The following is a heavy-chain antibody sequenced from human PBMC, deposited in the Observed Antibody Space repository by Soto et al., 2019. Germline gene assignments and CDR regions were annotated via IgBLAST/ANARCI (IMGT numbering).Heavy chain of an antibody. CDR2: ISGSGGST. V-gene: IGHV3-23*01. Sequence: GGSLRLSCAASGFTFSSYAMSWVRQAPGKGLEWVSAISGSGGSTYYADSVKGRFTISRDNSKNTLYLQMNSLRAEDTAVYYCAKDFPYYDFWSGLAATVYYYYGMDVWGQGTTVTVSS. J-gene: IGHJ6*02. D-gene: IGHD3-3*01. CDR1: GFTFSSYA. CDR3: AKDFPYYDFWSGLAATVYYYYGMDV.